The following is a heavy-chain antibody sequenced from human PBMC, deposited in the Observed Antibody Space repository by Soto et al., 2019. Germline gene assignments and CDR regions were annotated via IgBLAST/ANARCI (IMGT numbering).Heavy chain of an antibody. CDR1: GFTFSNYW. CDR3: ARGVRGHYGKDV. Sequence: EVQLVESGGGLVQPGGSPRLSCAASGFTFSNYWIHWVRQAPGKGLMWVSRINSDGSITNYADFVKGRFTISRDNAKNTLYLQMNSLRAEDTALYYCARGVRGHYGKDVWGQGTTVTVSS. J-gene: IGHJ6*02. V-gene: IGHV3-74*01. CDR2: INSDGSIT. D-gene: IGHD3-10*01.